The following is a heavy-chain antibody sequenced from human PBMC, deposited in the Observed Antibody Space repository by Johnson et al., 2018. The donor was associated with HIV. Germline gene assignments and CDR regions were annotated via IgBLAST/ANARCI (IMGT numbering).Heavy chain of an antibody. Sequence: QVQLLESGGGVVQPGRSLRLSCAASGFTFSSYGIHWVRQAPGKGLEWVAVIGYDGSNKYYADSVKGRFTISRYNSKNTMYVHMSSLRAEDTAVYYCAKGQGADGGPDGFDIWGQGTMVTVSS. CDR3: AKGQGADGGPDGFDI. CDR1: GFTFSSYG. V-gene: IGHV3-30*18. J-gene: IGHJ3*02. CDR2: IGYDGSNK. D-gene: IGHD4-23*01.